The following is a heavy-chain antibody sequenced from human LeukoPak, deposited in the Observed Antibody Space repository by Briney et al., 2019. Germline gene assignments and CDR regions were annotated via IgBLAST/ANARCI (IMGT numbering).Heavy chain of an antibody. CDR2: IYPGDSDT. V-gene: IGHV5-51*01. J-gene: IGHJ6*02. CDR1: GYSFTSYW. D-gene: IGHD3-9*01. Sequence: GESLQISCKGSGYSFTSYWIGWVRQMHGKGLEWMGIIYPGDSDTRYSPSFQGQVTISADKSVSTAYLQWSSLKASDTAMYYCARHSENDILTGYYSYYYYGMDVWGQGTTVTVSS. CDR3: ARHSENDILTGYYSYYYYGMDV.